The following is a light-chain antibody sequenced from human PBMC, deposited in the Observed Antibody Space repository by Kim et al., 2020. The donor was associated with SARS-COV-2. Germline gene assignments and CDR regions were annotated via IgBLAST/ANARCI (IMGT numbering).Light chain of an antibody. V-gene: IGKV1-39*01. CDR3: QQSYSTPLT. Sequence: ASVGERVTITCRASQSISSYLNWYQQKPGKAPKLLIYAASSLQSGVPSRFSGSGSGTDFTLTISSLQPEDVATYYCQQSYSTPLTFGGGTKVDIK. J-gene: IGKJ4*01. CDR2: AAS. CDR1: QSISSY.